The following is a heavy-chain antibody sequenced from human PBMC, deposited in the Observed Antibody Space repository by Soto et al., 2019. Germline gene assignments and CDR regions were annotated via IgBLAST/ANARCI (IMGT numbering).Heavy chain of an antibody. J-gene: IGHJ4*02. V-gene: IGHV3-64D*06. Sequence: PGWSLRLSCSSSVFSFSDSAMQWARQAPGKGLEYVSAISTNGRSTYYADSVKGRFTISRDNSKNTVHLQMSSLRTEDTAVYYCLRDIFGVVIFDSWGQGTPVTVSS. CDR3: LRDIFGVVIFDS. CDR2: ISTNGRST. D-gene: IGHD3-3*01. CDR1: VFSFSDSA.